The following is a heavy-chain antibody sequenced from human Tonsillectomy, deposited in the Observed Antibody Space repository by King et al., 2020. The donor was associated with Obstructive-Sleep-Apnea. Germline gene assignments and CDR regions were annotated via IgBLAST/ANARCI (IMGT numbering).Heavy chain of an antibody. Sequence: VQLVESGGGLVQPGGSLRLSCAASGFTFSSYAMSWVRQAPGKGLEWVSTISGSGGSTYYADSVKGRFTISRDNPKNTLYLQMNSLRAEDTAVYYCVKDLVAAAGPYDAFDIWGQGTMVTVSS. CDR1: GFTFSSYA. D-gene: IGHD6-13*01. J-gene: IGHJ3*02. CDR3: VKDLVAAAGPYDAFDI. CDR2: ISGSGGST. V-gene: IGHV3-23*04.